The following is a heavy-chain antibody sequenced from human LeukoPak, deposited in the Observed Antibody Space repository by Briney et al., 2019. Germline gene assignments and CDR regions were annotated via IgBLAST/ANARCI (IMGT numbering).Heavy chain of an antibody. J-gene: IGHJ4*02. Sequence: GGSLRLSCAASGFTFRSYTMNWVRQAPGKGLEWVSSITSGSSYIYYADSVKGRFSISRDNAKNSLYLQMNSLRAEDTAVYYCARDRIAVAGIAHFDYWGQGTLVTVSS. CDR3: ARDRIAVAGIAHFDY. V-gene: IGHV3-21*01. CDR2: ITSGSSYI. D-gene: IGHD6-19*01. CDR1: GFTFRSYT.